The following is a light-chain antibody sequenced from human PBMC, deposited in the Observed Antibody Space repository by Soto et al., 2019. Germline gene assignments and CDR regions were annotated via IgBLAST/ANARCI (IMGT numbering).Light chain of an antibody. CDR1: QSVSSSY. V-gene: IGKV3-20*01. Sequence: EIVLTQSPGTLSLSPGEGYTRSCRAIQSVSSSYIAWYQQRPGQAPRLLIYGAYTRATGITDRFSGSGSGTHFTLTISRLEPGDFAVYYCQRFGGTTFTFGQGTRLDI. J-gene: IGKJ5*01. CDR2: GAY. CDR3: QRFGGTTFT.